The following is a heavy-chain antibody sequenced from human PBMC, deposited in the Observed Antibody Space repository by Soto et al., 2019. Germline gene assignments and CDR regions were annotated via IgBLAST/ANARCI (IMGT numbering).Heavy chain of an antibody. D-gene: IGHD3-16*01. V-gene: IGHV4-34*01. Sequence: YATLSLTCDVYDGSFCGYIWTWIRQTPGKGLQWIGQINHSGSANYNPSLKSRVTISVHTSNSQFSLELSSVTAADTAVYYCARHNGPLYVGYYYDMDVWGQGTTVT. CDR2: INHSGSA. J-gene: IGHJ6*02. CDR3: ARHNGPLYVGYYYDMDV. CDR1: DGSFCGYI.